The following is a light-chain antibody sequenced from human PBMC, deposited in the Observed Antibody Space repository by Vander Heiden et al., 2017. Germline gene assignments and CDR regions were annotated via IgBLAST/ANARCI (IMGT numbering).Light chain of an antibody. CDR2: DAS. V-gene: IGKV1-33*01. Sequence: DSQMTQSPSSLSASVGDRVTITCQASQDISSYLNWYQQKPGKAPKLLIYDASNLETGVPSRFSGSGYGTDFTFTISSRQPEDIAPYYCQQHDNLPPITFGQGTQMHIK. CDR3: QQHDNLPPIT. J-gene: IGKJ5*01. CDR1: QDISSY.